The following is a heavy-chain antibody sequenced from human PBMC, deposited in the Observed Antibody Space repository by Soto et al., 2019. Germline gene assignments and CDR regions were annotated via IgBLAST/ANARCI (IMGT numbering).Heavy chain of an antibody. CDR2: TYYRSKWYN. V-gene: IGHV6-1*01. D-gene: IGHD6-13*01. CDR3: GRERQQLAPVLVYYGMDV. Sequence: SQTLSLTCAISGDSVFSNSATWNWVRQSPSRGLEWLGRTYYRSKWYNDFAVSVRSRITINPDTSKNQFSLQLNSVTPEDTAVYYCGRERQQLAPVLVYYGMDVWGQGTTVTVSS. J-gene: IGHJ6*02. CDR1: GDSVFSNSAT.